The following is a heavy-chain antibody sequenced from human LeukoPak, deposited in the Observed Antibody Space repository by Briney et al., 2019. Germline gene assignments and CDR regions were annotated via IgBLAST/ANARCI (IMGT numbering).Heavy chain of an antibody. CDR3: AREGGSSSI. D-gene: IGHD1-26*01. Sequence: SETLSLTCTVSGGSISSYYWSWIRQPAGKGLVWIGRIYTSGSTNYNPSLKSRVTMSVDTSKNQFSLKLSSVTAADTAVYYCAREGGSSSIWGQGTMVTVSS. CDR1: GGSISSYY. J-gene: IGHJ3*02. V-gene: IGHV4-4*07. CDR2: IYTSGST.